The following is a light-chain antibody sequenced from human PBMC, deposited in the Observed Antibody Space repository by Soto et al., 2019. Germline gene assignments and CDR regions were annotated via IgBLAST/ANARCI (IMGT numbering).Light chain of an antibody. J-gene: IGKJ1*01. CDR2: GAS. CDR3: QQYNNWPWT. V-gene: IGKV3-15*01. Sequence: EMVMTQSPAALSVSPGERATLSCRASQSVSSNLAWYQQKPGQAPRLLIYGASTRATGIPARFSGSGSGTDFTLTISRLEPEDFAVYYCQQYNNWPWTFGQGTKVDIK. CDR1: QSVSSN.